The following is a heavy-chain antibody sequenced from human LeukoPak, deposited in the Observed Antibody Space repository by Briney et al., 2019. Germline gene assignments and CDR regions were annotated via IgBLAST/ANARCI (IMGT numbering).Heavy chain of an antibody. J-gene: IGHJ4*02. V-gene: IGHV4-30-4*01. Sequence: PSETLSLTCTVSGGSISSGDYYWSWIRQPPGKGLEWIGYIYYSGSTYHNPSLKSRVTISVDTSKNQFSLKLSSVTAADTAVYYCARADSSGYYFDYWGQGTLVTVSS. CDR2: IYYSGST. CDR3: ARADSSGYYFDY. CDR1: GGSISSGDYY. D-gene: IGHD3-22*01.